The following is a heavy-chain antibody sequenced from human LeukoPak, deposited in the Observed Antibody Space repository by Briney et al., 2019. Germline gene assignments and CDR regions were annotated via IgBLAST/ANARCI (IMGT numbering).Heavy chain of an antibody. V-gene: IGHV2-5*01. D-gene: IGHD4-17*01. Sequence: ESGPTLVKPTQTLTLTCTFSGFSLSTSGVGVGWIRQPQGNALEWLALIYWNDDKRYSPSLKSRLTITKDTSKNQVVLTMTNMDLVDTATYYCAHSGTVTTPHDAFDIWGQGTMVTVSS. J-gene: IGHJ3*02. CDR2: IYWNDDK. CDR1: GFSLSTSGVG. CDR3: AHSGTVTTPHDAFDI.